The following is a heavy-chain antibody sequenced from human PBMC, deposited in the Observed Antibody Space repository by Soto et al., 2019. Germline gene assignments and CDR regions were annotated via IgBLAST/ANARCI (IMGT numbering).Heavy chain of an antibody. CDR2: TYYRSNWRH. CDR1: GDSVSSNTAA. V-gene: IGHV6-1*01. CDR3: ARGVAGTGFDL. J-gene: IGHJ4*02. D-gene: IGHD6-19*01. Sequence: SQTLSLTCAISGDSVSSNTAAWNWIRSSPSRGLEWLGRTYYRSNWRHDYAVSVKSRITVNPDTSKNHFSLQLNSVTPDYTAVYYCARGVAGTGFDLWGQGTLVTASS.